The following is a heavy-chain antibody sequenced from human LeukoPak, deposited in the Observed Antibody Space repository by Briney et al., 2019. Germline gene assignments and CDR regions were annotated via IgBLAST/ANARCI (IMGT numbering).Heavy chain of an antibody. CDR3: ARGLVPSYFDY. Sequence: SLRLSCAASGFTFDDYAMHWVRQAPGKGLEWVSGISWNSGSIGYADSVKGRFTISRDNAKNSLYLQMNSLRAEDTALYYCARGLVPSYFDYWGQGALVTVSS. J-gene: IGHJ4*02. CDR2: ISWNSGSI. D-gene: IGHD3-3*01. V-gene: IGHV3-9*01. CDR1: GFTFDDYA.